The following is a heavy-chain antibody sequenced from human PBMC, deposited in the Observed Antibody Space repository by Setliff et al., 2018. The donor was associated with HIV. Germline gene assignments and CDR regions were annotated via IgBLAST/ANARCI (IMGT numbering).Heavy chain of an antibody. CDR1: GYTFTGYY. CDR3: ARDLFGSWYTGSSGLAH. J-gene: IGHJ4*02. D-gene: IGHD2-2*02. Sequence: ASVKVSCKASGYTFTGYYMHWVRQAPGQGLEWMGWISAYNGDTRYAQTLQDRVTMTTDTSTSTAYMEVRSLRSDDTAVYFCARDLFGSWYTGSSGLAHWGQGTLVTVSS. CDR2: ISAYNGDT. V-gene: IGHV1-18*04.